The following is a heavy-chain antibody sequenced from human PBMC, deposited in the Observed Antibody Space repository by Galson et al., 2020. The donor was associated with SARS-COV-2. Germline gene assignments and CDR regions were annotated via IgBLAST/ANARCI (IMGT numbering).Heavy chain of an antibody. CDR3: ARDVSYNDFWSGPQVYVDV. Sequence: SETLSLTCAVYGGSFSSYYWSWIRQQPPGKGLEWIGKINHSGSSNYNPSLKSRVTISVDTSKGQFSLNLSSVTAADTAVYYCARDVSYNDFWSGPQVYVDVWGKGTTVTVSS. CDR1: GGSFSSYY. J-gene: IGHJ6*03. D-gene: IGHD3-3*01. CDR2: INHSGSS. V-gene: IGHV4-34*01.